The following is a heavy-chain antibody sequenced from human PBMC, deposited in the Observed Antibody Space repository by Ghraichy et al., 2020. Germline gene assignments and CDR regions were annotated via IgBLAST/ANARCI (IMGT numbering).Heavy chain of an antibody. CDR2: ISAYNGKT. D-gene: IGHD6-19*01. CDR3: ARELTGIEVLGVNWFDA. V-gene: IGHV1-18*01. J-gene: IGHJ5*02. CDR1: GYTFTNYG. Sequence: SVKVSCKASGYTFTNYGISWVRQAPGQGLEWMGWISAYNGKTKYAQKVQGRVTMTTDTSTSKAYMELRSLRSDDTAVDYCARELTGIEVLGVNWFDAWGQGTQVTVSS.